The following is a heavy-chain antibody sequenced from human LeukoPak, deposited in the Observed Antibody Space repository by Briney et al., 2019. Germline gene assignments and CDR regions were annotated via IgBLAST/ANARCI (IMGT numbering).Heavy chain of an antibody. CDR1: GGSFSGYY. D-gene: IGHD3-22*01. V-gene: IGHV4-34*01. CDR3: ARHYYDSSGYYPENFQH. CDR2: INHSGST. J-gene: IGHJ1*01. Sequence: SETLSLTCAVYGGSFSGYYWSWIRQPPGKGLERIGEINHSGSTNYNPSLKSRVTISVDASKNQFSLKLSSVTAADTAVYYCARHYYDSSGYYPENFQHWGQGTLVTVSS.